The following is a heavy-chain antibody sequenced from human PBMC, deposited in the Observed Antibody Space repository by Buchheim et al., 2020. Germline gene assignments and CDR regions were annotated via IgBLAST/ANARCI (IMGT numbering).Heavy chain of an antibody. CDR1: GGSISTTSYY. CDR2: IYYSGNT. Sequence: QLQLQGSGPGLVKPSETLSLSCTVSGGSISTTSYYWDWIRQPPGRGLEWIGSIYYSGNTYYNPSLKSRVPISVDTSKNQFSLKLNSMTAADTAVYYCARRRGDSYFDLWGRGTL. D-gene: IGHD2-21*02. J-gene: IGHJ2*01. CDR3: ARRRGDSYFDL. V-gene: IGHV4-39*01.